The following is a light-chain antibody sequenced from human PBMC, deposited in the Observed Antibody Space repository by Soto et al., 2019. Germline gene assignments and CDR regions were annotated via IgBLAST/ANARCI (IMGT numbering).Light chain of an antibody. CDR1: QSVSSSY. J-gene: IGKJ2*01. CDR3: QQYGRSPYT. V-gene: IGKV3-20*01. CDR2: GAS. Sequence: EIVLTQSPGTLSLSPGERATLSCRASQSVSSSYLAWYQQKPGQAPRLLIYGASNRATGIPDRFSGSGSGTDFTLTISRREPEDFAVYYCQQYGRSPYTFGQGTKLEIK.